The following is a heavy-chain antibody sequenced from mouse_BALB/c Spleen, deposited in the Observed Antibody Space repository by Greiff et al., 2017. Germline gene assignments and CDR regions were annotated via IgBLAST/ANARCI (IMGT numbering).Heavy chain of an antibody. V-gene: IGHV1-7*01. Sequence: QVQLQQSGAELAKPGASVKMSCKASGYTFTSYWMHWVKQRPGQGLEWIGYINPSTGYTEYNQKFKDKATLTADKSSSTAYMQLSSLTSEDSAVYYCARSGDYDEYAMDYWGQGTSVTVSS. CDR3: ARSGDYDEYAMDY. CDR2: INPSTGYT. CDR1: GYTFTSYW. J-gene: IGHJ4*01. D-gene: IGHD2-4*01.